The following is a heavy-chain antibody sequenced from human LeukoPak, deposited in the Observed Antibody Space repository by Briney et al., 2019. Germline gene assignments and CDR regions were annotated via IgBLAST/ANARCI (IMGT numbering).Heavy chain of an antibody. J-gene: IGHJ4*02. D-gene: IGHD6-13*01. CDR1: GITFSSHW. CDR2: IKQDGSEK. V-gene: IGHV3-7*01. CDR3: AKDPDIAAAGTFDY. Sequence: GGSLRLSCAASGITFSSHWMSWVRQAAGKGLEWVANIKQDGSEKYYVDSVKGRFTISRDNAKNSLYLQMNSLRAEDTAVYYCAKDPDIAAAGTFDYWGQGTLVTVSS.